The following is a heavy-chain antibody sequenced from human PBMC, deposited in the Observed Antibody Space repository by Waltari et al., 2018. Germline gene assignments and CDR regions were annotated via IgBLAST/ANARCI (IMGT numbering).Heavy chain of an antibody. D-gene: IGHD2-2*01. J-gene: IGHJ6*02. CDR3: ARDRVDYYGMDV. Sequence: EVQLVESGGGLVQPGGSLRLSCAASGFTFSSYEMNWVRQAPGKGLEWVSYISSSGSTIYYADSGKGRFTISRDNAKNSLYLQMNSLRAEDTAVYYCARDRVDYYGMDVWGQGTTVTVSS. CDR2: ISSSGSTI. CDR1: GFTFSSYE. V-gene: IGHV3-48*03.